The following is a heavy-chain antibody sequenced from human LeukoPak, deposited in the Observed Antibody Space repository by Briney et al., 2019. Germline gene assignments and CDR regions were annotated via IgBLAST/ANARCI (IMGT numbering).Heavy chain of an antibody. V-gene: IGHV3-23*01. CDR2: ISGSGGST. CDR1: GFTFSSYA. CDR3: AKPRRDFWSGYSDYFDY. Sequence: GGSLRLSCAASGFTFSSYAMSWVRQAPGKGLEWVSAISGSGGSTYYADSVKGRFTISRDNSKNALYLQMNSLRAEDTAVYYCAKPRRDFWSGYSDYFDYWGQGTLVTVSS. D-gene: IGHD3-3*01. J-gene: IGHJ4*02.